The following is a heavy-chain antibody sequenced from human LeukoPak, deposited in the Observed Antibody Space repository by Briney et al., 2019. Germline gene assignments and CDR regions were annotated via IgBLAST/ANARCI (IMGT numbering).Heavy chain of an antibody. CDR3: ARGGSSGCFDY. Sequence: GGSLRLSCAASGFTFSNYAMHWVRQAPGKGLEWVAVISYDGSNKYYADSVKGRFTISRDNSKNTLYLQMNSLRAEDTAVYYCARGGSSGCFDYWGQGTLVTVSS. J-gene: IGHJ4*02. D-gene: IGHD6-19*01. CDR2: ISYDGSNK. V-gene: IGHV3-30*04. CDR1: GFTFSNYA.